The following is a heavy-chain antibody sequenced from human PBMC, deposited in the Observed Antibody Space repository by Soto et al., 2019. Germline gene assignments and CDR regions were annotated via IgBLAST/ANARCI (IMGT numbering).Heavy chain of an antibody. CDR2: MYHNGNT. CDR3: ARGADIMATTGDAFDI. V-gene: IGHV4-38-2*01. CDR1: GHSISSGYY. Sequence: PSETLSLTCAVPGHSISSGYYWGWIRQPPGKGLEWIGNMYHNGNTYYNPSLKSRVTISLRTSKNQFSLKLSSVTAADTAVYYCARGADIMATTGDAFDIWGQGTMVTVSS. D-gene: IGHD5-12*01. J-gene: IGHJ3*02.